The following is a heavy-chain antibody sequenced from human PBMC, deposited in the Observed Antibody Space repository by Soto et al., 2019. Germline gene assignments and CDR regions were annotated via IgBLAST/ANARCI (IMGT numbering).Heavy chain of an antibody. Sequence: PSETLSLTCAVSGGSISSGDYSWSWIRQPPGKGLEWIGYIYLIGSTYYSPSLKSRVTISIDRSKNQFFLTLSSVTAADTAVYYCARGWWEREGYVMEVWGQGTTVTVSS. CDR2: IYLIGST. V-gene: IGHV4-30-2*01. D-gene: IGHD1-26*01. CDR1: GGSISSGDYS. J-gene: IGHJ6*02. CDR3: ARGWWEREGYVMEV.